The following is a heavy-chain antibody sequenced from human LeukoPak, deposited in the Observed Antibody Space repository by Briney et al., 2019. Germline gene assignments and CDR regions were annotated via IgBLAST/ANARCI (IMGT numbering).Heavy chain of an antibody. V-gene: IGHV4-34*01. D-gene: IGHD3-22*01. CDR3: ARRGGRYSYCYDSSGYYLDY. J-gene: IGHJ4*02. Sequence: SETLSLTCAVYGGSFSGYYWSWIRQPPGKGLEWIGEINHSGSTNYNPSLKSRVTISVDTSKNQFSLKLSSVTAADTAVYYCARRGGRYSYCYDSSGYYLDYWGQGTLVTVSS. CDR2: INHSGST. CDR1: GGSFSGYY.